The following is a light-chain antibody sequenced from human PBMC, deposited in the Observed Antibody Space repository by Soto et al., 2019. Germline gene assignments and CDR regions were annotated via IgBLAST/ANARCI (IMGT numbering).Light chain of an antibody. CDR3: CSYAGNSEV. Sequence: QSVLTQLASVSGSPGQSITIPCTGTSCDVGGYNLVSWYQQHPGKAPKLMIYEVTERPSGVSNRFSGSKSGNTASLTISGLQPDDEADYYCCSYAGNSEVFGTGTKVTVL. CDR1: SCDVGGYNL. J-gene: IGLJ1*01. V-gene: IGLV2-23*02. CDR2: EVT.